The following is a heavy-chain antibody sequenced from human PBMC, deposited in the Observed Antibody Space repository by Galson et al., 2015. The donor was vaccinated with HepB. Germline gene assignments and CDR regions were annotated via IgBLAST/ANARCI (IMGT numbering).Heavy chain of an antibody. CDR3: ARGGGHCGGIRCHSLDH. J-gene: IGHJ4*02. Sequence: TLSLTCAVYGGSFSEYNWTWVRQSPGKGLEWIGEINHGGRSNYNPSLRSRVTISVDTSQNQFSLTLTSVAAADTAVYYCARGGGHCGGIRCHSLDHWGQGSLITVSS. D-gene: IGHD2-21*01. CDR1: GGSFSEYN. V-gene: IGHV4-34*01. CDR2: INHGGRS.